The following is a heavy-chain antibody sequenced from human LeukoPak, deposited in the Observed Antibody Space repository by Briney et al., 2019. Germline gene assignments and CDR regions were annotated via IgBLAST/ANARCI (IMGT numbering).Heavy chain of an antibody. CDR2: IYHSGST. CDR1: GYSISSGYY. J-gene: IGHJ5*02. CDR3: ARVLGIVVVTAINWFDP. Sequence: PSETLSLTCTVSGYSISSGYYWGWIRQPPGKGLEWIGSIYHSGSTYYNPSLKSRVTISVDTSKNQFSLKLSPVTAADTAVYYCARVLGIVVVTAINWFDPWGQGTLVTVSS. V-gene: IGHV4-38-2*02. D-gene: IGHD2-21*02.